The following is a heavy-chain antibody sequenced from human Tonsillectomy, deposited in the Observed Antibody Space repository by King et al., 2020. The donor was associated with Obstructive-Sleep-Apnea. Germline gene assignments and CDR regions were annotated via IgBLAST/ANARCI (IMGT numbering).Heavy chain of an antibody. CDR1: GGSISSGDYY. CDR3: ARAGSSSWYGEVSTEDVDY. D-gene: IGHD6-13*01. V-gene: IGHV4-30-4*01. CDR2: IYYSGST. J-gene: IGHJ4*02. Sequence: QLQESGPGLVKPSQTLSLTCTVSGGSISSGDYYWSWIRQPPGKGLEWIGYIYYSGSTYYNPSLKSRVTISVDTPTNQFSLKLSSVTAADTAVYYCARAGSSSWYGEVSTEDVDYWGQGTLVTVSS.